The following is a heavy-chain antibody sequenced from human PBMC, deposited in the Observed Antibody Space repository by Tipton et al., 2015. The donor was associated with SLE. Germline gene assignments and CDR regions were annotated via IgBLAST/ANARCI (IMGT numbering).Heavy chain of an antibody. D-gene: IGHD6-13*01. V-gene: IGHV3-49*04. CDR2: IRSKGYGGTT. Sequence: SLRLSCIASGFTFGDYAMSWVRQAPGKGLEWVGFIRSKGYGGTTEYAASVRGRFTISRDDSKTIAYLEMNSLKTEDTAVYYCSKDGAPLVAAERWYFDLWGRGTLVTVSS. J-gene: IGHJ2*01. CDR1: GFTFGDYA. CDR3: SKDGAPLVAAERWYFDL.